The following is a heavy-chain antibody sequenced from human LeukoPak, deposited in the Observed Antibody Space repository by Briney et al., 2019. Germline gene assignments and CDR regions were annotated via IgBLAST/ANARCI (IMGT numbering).Heavy chain of an antibody. D-gene: IGHD2-15*01. J-gene: IGHJ5*02. CDR2: ISAYNGNT. V-gene: IGHV1-18*01. CDR1: GYTFTSYG. Sequence: APVKVSCKASGYTFTSYGISWVRQAPGQGLEWMGWISAYNGNTNYAQKLQGRVTMTTDTSTSTAYMELRSLRSDDTAVYYCASLPGYCSGGSCDNWFDPWGQGTLVTVSS. CDR3: ASLPGYCSGGSCDNWFDP.